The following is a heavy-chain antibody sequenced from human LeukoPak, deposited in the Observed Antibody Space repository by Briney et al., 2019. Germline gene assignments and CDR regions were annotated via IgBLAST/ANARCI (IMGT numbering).Heavy chain of an antibody. J-gene: IGHJ4*02. V-gene: IGHV3-33*01. Sequence: GRSLGLSCAASGFTFSSYGMHWVRQAPGKGLEWVAVIWYDGSNKYYADSVKGRFTISRDNSKNTLYLQMNSLRAEDTAVYYCARKYSSGWYSDYWGQGTLVTVSS. CDR3: ARKYSSGWYSDY. CDR1: GFTFSSYG. CDR2: IWYDGSNK. D-gene: IGHD6-19*01.